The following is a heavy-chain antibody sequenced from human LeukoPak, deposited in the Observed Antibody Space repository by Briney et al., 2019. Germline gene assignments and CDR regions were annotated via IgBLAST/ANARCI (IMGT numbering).Heavy chain of an antibody. D-gene: IGHD5/OR15-5a*01. CDR2: INPTSGGT. CDR3: ARLVGLSTTASY. CDR1: GYTFIGYY. V-gene: IGHV1-2*02. J-gene: IGHJ4*02. Sequence: GASVKVSCKASGYTFIGYYLHWVRQAPGQGLEWMGWINPTSGGTNHAQKFQDRVTMTRDTSINTAYMELSRLRSDDTAVYYCARLVGLSTTASYWGQGTLVIVSS.